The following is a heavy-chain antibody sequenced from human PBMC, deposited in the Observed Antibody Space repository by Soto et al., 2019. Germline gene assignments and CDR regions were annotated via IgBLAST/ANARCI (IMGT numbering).Heavy chain of an antibody. D-gene: IGHD4-17*01. V-gene: IGHV3-23*01. J-gene: IGHJ3*02. CDR2: ISNNGVDT. CDR3: AHPRGYGVFDAVDI. Sequence: PGGSLRLSCAASGFLFGTYAMNWVRQAPGKGLEWVSAISNNGVDTYYAESVRGRFTISRDNSINTLYLQMRRLRAEDTAVYYCAHPRGYGVFDAVDIWGQGTMVTVSS. CDR1: GFLFGTYA.